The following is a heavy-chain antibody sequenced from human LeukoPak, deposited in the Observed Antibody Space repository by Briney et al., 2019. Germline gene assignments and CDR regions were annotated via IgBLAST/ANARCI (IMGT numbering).Heavy chain of an antibody. CDR3: ARSMVGATRFDY. Sequence: SETLSLTCTVSGGSISSYYWSWIRQPPGKGLEWIGYIYYSGSTNYNPSLKSRVTISVDTSKNQFSLKLSSVTAADTAVYYCARSMVGATRFDYWGQGTLVTVST. CDR2: IYYSGST. J-gene: IGHJ4*02. D-gene: IGHD1-26*01. CDR1: GGSISSYY. V-gene: IGHV4-59*01.